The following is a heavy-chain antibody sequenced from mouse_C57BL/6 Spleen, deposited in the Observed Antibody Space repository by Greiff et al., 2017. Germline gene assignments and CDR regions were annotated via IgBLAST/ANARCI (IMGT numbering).Heavy chain of an antibody. CDR2: IDPEDGDT. V-gene: IGHV14-1*01. CDR3: TKLRGYFGG. J-gene: IGHJ1*03. Sequence: EVQLQQSGAELVKPGASVKLSCTASGFNINGYYMYWVKQRPDQGLEWIGRIDPEDGDTDYAPKFQGKATITADTSSNTAYLQLSSLTSEDTAVYYCTKLRGYFGGWGTGTTVTVSS. CDR1: GFNINGYY.